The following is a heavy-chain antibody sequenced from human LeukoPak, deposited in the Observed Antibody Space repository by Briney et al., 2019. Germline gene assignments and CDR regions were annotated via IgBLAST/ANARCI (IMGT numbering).Heavy chain of an antibody. CDR2: IYYSGST. CDR1: GGSISSYY. J-gene: IGHJ6*04. Sequence: PSETLSLTCTVSGGSISSYYWSWIRQPPGKGLEWIGYIYYSGSTNYNPSLKSRVTISVDASKNQFSLKLSSVTAADTAVYYCARQPPRYGYGMDVWGEGTTVTVSS. CDR3: ARQPPRYGYGMDV. D-gene: IGHD5-18*01. V-gene: IGHV4-59*08.